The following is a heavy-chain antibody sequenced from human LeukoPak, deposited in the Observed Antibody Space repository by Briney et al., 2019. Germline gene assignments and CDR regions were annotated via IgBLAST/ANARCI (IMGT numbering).Heavy chain of an antibody. CDR3: ARAPSSGWSNHLDY. V-gene: IGHV4-31*03. D-gene: IGHD6-19*01. CDR2: IYYSGST. CDR1: DGSISSGGYY. Sequence: SQTLSLTCTVSDGSISSGGYYWSWIRQHPGKGLEWIGYIYYSGSTYYNPSLKSRVTISVDTSKNQFSLKLSSVTAADTAVYYCARAPSSGWSNHLDYWGQGTLVTVSS. J-gene: IGHJ4*02.